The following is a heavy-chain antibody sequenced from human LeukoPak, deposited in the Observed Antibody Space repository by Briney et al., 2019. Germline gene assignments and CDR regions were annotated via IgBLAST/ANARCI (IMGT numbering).Heavy chain of an antibody. CDR3: SGRSGFSSIY. D-gene: IGHD6-19*01. Sequence: PGGSLRLSCAASGFSFSTHWMNWGRQAPGGGLEWLANIKPDGSDRYYVDSVRGRFTISRDNAKNLVYLQIDSLRTEDTGVYYCSGRSGFSSIYWGQGTLVKVSS. J-gene: IGHJ4*02. CDR2: IKPDGSDR. CDR1: GFSFSTHW. V-gene: IGHV3-7*01.